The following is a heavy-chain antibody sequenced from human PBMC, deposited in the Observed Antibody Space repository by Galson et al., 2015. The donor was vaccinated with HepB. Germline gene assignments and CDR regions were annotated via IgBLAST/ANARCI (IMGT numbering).Heavy chain of an antibody. CDR1: GGSISSGGYY. D-gene: IGHD2-21*01. J-gene: IGHJ4*02. V-gene: IGHV4-31*03. CDR2: IYYSGST. Sequence: TLSLTCTVSGGSISSGGYYWSWIRQHPGKGLEWIGYIYYSGSTHYNPPLKSRVTISVDTSKNQFSLKLRSVTAADTAVYYCAREGFCGGDCFSIDYWGQGTLVTVSS. CDR3: AREGFCGGDCFSIDY.